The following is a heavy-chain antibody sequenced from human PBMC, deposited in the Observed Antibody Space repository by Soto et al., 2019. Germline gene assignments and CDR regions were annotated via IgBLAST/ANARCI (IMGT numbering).Heavy chain of an antibody. CDR2: INHSGST. J-gene: IGHJ5*02. Sequence: PSETLSLTCAVYGGTFRGYDWSWIRQPPGKGLEWIGEINHSGSTNYNPSLKSRVTISVDTSKNQFSLKLSSVTAADTAVYYCARVVGALDPWGQGTLVTVSS. D-gene: IGHD1-26*01. CDR1: GGTFRGYD. CDR3: ARVVGALDP. V-gene: IGHV4-34*01.